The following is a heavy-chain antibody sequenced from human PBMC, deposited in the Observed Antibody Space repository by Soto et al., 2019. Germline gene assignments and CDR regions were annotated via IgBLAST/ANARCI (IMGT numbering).Heavy chain of an antibody. CDR3: AFGEESGYYYYGMDV. J-gene: IGHJ6*02. CDR2: ISSSSSTI. Sequence: EVQLVESGGGLVQRGGSLRLSCAASGLTFSSYSMNWVRQAPGKGLEWVSYISSSSSTIYYADSVKGRFTISRDNAKNSLYLQMISLSAEDTEVYDGAFGEESGYYYYGMDVWGQGTTVTVSS. CDR1: GLTFSSYS. D-gene: IGHD3-10*01. V-gene: IGHV3-48*01.